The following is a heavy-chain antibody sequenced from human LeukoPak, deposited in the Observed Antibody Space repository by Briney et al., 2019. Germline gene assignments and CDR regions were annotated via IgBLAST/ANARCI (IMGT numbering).Heavy chain of an antibody. V-gene: IGHV1-18*01. CDR3: ARDLYDRLLWFGELKINWFDP. Sequence: ASVKVSCKASGYTFATYGISWVRQAPGQGLEWMGCISTYNGDTNYAQKFQGRVTMTTDTSTSTAYMELRSLRSADTAVYYCARDLYDRLLWFGELKINWFDPWGQGTLVTVSS. CDR1: GYTFATYG. D-gene: IGHD3-10*01. J-gene: IGHJ5*02. CDR2: ISTYNGDT.